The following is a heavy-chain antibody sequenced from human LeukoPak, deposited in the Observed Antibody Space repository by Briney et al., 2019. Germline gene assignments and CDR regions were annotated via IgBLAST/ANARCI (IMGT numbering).Heavy chain of an antibody. CDR2: MNPNSGNT. Sequence: ASVKVSCEASGYTFTSYDINWVRQATEQGLEWMGWMNPNSGNTGYAQKFQGRVTMTRNTSISTAYMELSSLRSEDTAVYYCARSSGNTDAFDIWGQGTMVTVSS. CDR3: ARSSGNTDAFDI. D-gene: IGHD1/OR15-1a*01. V-gene: IGHV1-8*01. CDR1: GYTFTSYD. J-gene: IGHJ3*02.